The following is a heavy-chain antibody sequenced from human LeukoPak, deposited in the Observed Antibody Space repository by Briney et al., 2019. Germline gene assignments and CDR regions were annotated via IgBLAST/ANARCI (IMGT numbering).Heavy chain of an antibody. CDR1: GFTFSDVW. V-gene: IGHV3-23*01. Sequence: GGSLRLSCVGSGFTFSDVWMNWVRQAPGKGLEWVSAISGSGGSTYYADSVKGRFTISRDNSKNTLYLQMNSLRAEDTAVYYCANQVGGYFDYWGQGTLVTVSS. CDR3: ANQVGGYFDY. D-gene: IGHD2-2*01. J-gene: IGHJ4*02. CDR2: ISGSGGST.